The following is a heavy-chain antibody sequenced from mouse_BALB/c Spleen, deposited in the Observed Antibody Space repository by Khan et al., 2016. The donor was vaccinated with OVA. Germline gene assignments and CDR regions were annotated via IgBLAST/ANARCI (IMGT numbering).Heavy chain of an antibody. Sequence: QVQLKQSEAELAKPGAPVKMSCKASGYTFTTYWMHWVKQRPGQGLEWIGYINPTSGYTDYNDKFKDRATLSADKSSSTAYMQLKSLTSEDSAVSYCTRDRIDYWGQGTTLTVSS. CDR2: INPTSGYT. J-gene: IGHJ2*01. CDR3: TRDRIDY. CDR1: GYTFTTYW. V-gene: IGHV1-7*01.